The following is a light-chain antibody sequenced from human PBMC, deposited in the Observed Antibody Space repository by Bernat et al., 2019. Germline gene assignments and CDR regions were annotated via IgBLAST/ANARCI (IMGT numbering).Light chain of an antibody. CDR2: DAS. CDR3: QQLNSYPIT. J-gene: IGKJ5*01. Sequence: DIQLTQSPSFLSASVGDRVTITCRASQSISSYLAWYQQKPGKAPKLLIYDASTLQRGVPSRFSGSGSGTEFTLTISSLQPEDFATYYCQQLNSYPITFGQGTRLEIK. V-gene: IGKV1-9*01. CDR1: QSISSY.